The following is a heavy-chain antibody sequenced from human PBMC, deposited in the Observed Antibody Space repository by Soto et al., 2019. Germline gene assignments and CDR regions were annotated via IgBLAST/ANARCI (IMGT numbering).Heavy chain of an antibody. CDR2: VNPDGSGA. CDR3: ARDRALWCSDY. CDR1: GFTFGNYW. D-gene: IGHD2-8*01. J-gene: IGHJ4*02. Sequence: GGSLRLSCAASGFTFGNYWMHWVRQAPGKGLVWVSRVNPDGSGATYADSVKGRFTTSRDNAKNTLYLQMNSLRGDDTAVYYCARDRALWCSDYWGKGTLVTVYS. V-gene: IGHV3-74*01.